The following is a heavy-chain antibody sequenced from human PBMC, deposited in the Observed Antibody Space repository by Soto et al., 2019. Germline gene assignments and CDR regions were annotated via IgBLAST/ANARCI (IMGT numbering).Heavy chain of an antibody. CDR3: ARTTAVPNTLRSRYFFDY. D-gene: IGHD4-17*01. CDR1: GGSFSGYY. Sequence: TLSLTCAVYGGSFSGYYWSWIRQPPGKGLGWIGEINHSGSTNYNPSLKSRVTISVDTSKNQFSLKLSSVTAADTAVYYCARTTAVPNTLRSRYFFDYRGQGTLVTVSS. CDR2: INHSGST. J-gene: IGHJ4*02. V-gene: IGHV4-34*01.